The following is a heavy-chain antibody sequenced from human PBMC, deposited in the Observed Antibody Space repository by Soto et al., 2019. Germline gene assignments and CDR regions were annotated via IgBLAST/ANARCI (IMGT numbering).Heavy chain of an antibody. J-gene: IGHJ6*02. V-gene: IGHV1-69*13. Sequence: SVKVSCKASGGTFSSYAISWVRQAPGQGLEWMGGIIPIFGTANYAQKFQGRGTITADESTSTAYMELSSLRSEDTAVYYCARDRIAVAGTALGKYYYYYYGMDVWGQGTTVTVSS. CDR3: ARDRIAVAGTALGKYYYYYYGMDV. CDR2: IIPIFGTA. D-gene: IGHD6-19*01. CDR1: GGTFSSYA.